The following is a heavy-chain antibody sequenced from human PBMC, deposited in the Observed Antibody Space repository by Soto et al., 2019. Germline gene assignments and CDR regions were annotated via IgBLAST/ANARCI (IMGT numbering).Heavy chain of an antibody. D-gene: IGHD6-6*01. CDR2: IYHSGST. J-gene: IGHJ5*02. V-gene: IGHV4-38-2*01. CDR1: GYSISSGYY. Sequence: SETLSLTCAVSGYSISSGYYWGWIRQPPGKGLEWIGSIYHSGSTYYNPSLKSRVTISVDRSKNQFSLKLSSVTAADTAVYYCARGRGLISSSSVGWFDPWGQGTLVTVSS. CDR3: ARGRGLISSSSVGWFDP.